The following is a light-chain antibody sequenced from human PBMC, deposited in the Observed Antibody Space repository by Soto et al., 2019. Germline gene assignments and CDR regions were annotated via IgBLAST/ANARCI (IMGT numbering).Light chain of an antibody. CDR2: AAS. Sequence: DIQMTQSPSSVYASIGDRVTISCRASQSIYKWLVWYQQKPGKAPKLLIYAASSLQSGVPSRFSGSGYGTDFTLIISSLQPEDFATYYCQQADSFPLSFGGGTKVEI. CDR3: QQADSFPLS. CDR1: QSIYKW. V-gene: IGKV1-12*01. J-gene: IGKJ4*01.